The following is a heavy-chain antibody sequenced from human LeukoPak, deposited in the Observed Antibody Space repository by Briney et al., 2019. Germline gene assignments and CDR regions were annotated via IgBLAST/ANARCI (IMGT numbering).Heavy chain of an antibody. D-gene: IGHD1-14*01. J-gene: IGHJ6*03. CDR3: ARGSELRYNYMDV. V-gene: IGHV4-4*09. Sequence: SETLSLTCTVSGGSISSYYWGWLRQPPGKRLEWVGNIYTSGSTNYNPSLKSRVTISVDTSKNQFSLKLTSVTAADTAVYYCARGSELRYNYMDVWGKGTTVTVSS. CDR1: GGSISSYY. CDR2: IYTSGST.